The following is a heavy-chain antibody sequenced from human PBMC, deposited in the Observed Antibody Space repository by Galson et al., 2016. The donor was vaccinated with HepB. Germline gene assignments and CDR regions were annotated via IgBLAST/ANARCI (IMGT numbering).Heavy chain of an antibody. CDR3: ARDKGLMVYAAGAIRGC. CDR2: INPSGGST. D-gene: IGHD2-8*01. J-gene: IGHJ4*02. CDR1: GYTFTSYY. Sequence: SVKVSCKASGYTFTSYYMHWVRQAPGQGLEWMGIINPSGGSTSYAQKFQGRVTMTRDTSTSTVYMELSSLRSEDTAVYYCARDKGLMVYAAGAIRGCWGQGTLVTVSS. V-gene: IGHV1-46*01.